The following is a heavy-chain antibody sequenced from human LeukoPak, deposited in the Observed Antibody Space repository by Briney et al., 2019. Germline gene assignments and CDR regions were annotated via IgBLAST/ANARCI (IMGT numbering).Heavy chain of an antibody. CDR2: ISYDGSNK. V-gene: IGHV3-30-3*01. D-gene: IGHD3-22*01. Sequence: GGSLRFSCAASGFTFSSYAMHWVRQAPGKGLEWVAVISYDGSNKYYADSVKGRFTISRDNSKNTLYLQMNSLRAEDTAVYYCARDWDDSSGYCDYWGQGTLVTVSS. CDR3: ARDWDDSSGYCDY. J-gene: IGHJ4*02. CDR1: GFTFSSYA.